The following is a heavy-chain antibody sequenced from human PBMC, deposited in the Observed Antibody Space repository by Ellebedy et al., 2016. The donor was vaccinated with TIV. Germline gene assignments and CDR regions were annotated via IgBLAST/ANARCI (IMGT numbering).Heavy chain of an antibody. J-gene: IGHJ4*02. CDR3: ARAASGIVVVNHWGY. Sequence: PGGSLRLSCVASGFTFSNYAMHWVRQTPGRGLEWVSYISWHGRDMEYADSVKGRFTISRDNAKNSLYLQMNSLRAEDTAVYYCARAASGIVVVNHWGYWGQGTLVTVSS. D-gene: IGHD3-22*01. V-gene: IGHV3-21*01. CDR1: GFTFSNYA. CDR2: ISWHGRDM.